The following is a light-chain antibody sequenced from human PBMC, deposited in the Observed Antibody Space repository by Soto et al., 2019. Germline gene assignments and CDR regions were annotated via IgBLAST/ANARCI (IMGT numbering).Light chain of an antibody. CDR1: SSNIGSNY. Sequence: QSVLTQPPSASGTPGQRVTISCSGSSSNIGSNYVYWYQQLPGTAPKLLIYRNNQRPSGVPDRFSGSKSGTSASLAISGLRSEDEADYDCAAWDDSLSGSYVFGTGTQLTVL. CDR2: RNN. V-gene: IGLV1-47*01. J-gene: IGLJ1*01. CDR3: AAWDDSLSGSYV.